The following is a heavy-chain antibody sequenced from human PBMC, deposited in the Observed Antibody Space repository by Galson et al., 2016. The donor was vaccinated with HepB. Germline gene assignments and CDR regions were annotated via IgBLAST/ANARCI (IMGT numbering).Heavy chain of an antibody. CDR3: ARVSGESGPDY. CDR1: GFTFGSYG. V-gene: IGHV3-33*01. D-gene: IGHD3-10*01. CDR2: IWYDGSNK. J-gene: IGHJ4*02. Sequence: SLRLSCAASGFTFGSYGMHWVRQAPGKGLEWVAVIWYDGSNKYYADSVKGRFTISRNNSTNTLYLKMNSLRSEDTAVYYCARVSGESGPDYWGQGTLVTVSS.